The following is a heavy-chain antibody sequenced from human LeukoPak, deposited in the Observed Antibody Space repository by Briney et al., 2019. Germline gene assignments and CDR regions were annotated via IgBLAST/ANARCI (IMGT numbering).Heavy chain of an antibody. D-gene: IGHD3-22*01. V-gene: IGHV3-23*01. J-gene: IGHJ3*02. Sequence: GGSLRLSCAASGFTFNTYAMSWVRQAPGKGLEWVSAISGSDAGTYYADSVKGRFTISRDNAKNSLYLQMNSLRAEDTAVYYCARDRDYYDSSGYYSDAFDIWGQGTMVTVSS. CDR1: GFTFNTYA. CDR3: ARDRDYYDSSGYYSDAFDI. CDR2: ISGSDAGT.